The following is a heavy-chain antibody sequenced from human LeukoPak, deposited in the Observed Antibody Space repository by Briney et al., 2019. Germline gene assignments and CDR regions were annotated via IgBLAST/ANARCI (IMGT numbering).Heavy chain of an antibody. V-gene: IGHV1-18*01. Sequence: ASVKVSCKASGYTFTSYGISWVRQAPGQGLEWMGWISAYNGNTNYAQKLQGRVTMTRDTSISTAYMELSRLRSDDTAVYYCAKPAVSGWYGFDYWGQGTLVTVSS. D-gene: IGHD6-19*01. J-gene: IGHJ4*02. CDR3: AKPAVSGWYGFDY. CDR2: ISAYNGNT. CDR1: GYTFTSYG.